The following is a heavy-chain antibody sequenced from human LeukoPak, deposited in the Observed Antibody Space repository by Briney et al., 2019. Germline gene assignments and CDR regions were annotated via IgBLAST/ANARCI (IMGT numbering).Heavy chain of an antibody. D-gene: IGHD6-25*01. CDR2: VHLDGRT. J-gene: IGHJ4*02. V-gene: IGHV4-4*02. CDR1: GGSVSSTNW. CDR3: AREGGFYRPLDY. Sequence: SETLSLTCGVSGGSVSSTNWWTWIRQPPGKGLEWIGEVHLDGRTNFNPSLKSRLTMSVDPSENHVSLQLTFVTAADTAVYYWAREGGFYRPLDYSGQGTLVTVSS.